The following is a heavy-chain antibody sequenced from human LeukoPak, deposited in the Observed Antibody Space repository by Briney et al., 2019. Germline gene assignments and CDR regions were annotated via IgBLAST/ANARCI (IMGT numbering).Heavy chain of an antibody. Sequence: SETLSLTCTVSDGSISSSSYYWGWIRQPPGKGLEWIGSIYYSGSTYYNPSLKSRVTISVDTSKNQFSLKLSSVTAADTAVYYCARGETKAAPFDYWGQGTLVTVSS. J-gene: IGHJ4*02. CDR3: ARGETKAAPFDY. D-gene: IGHD3-16*01. CDR2: IYYSGST. V-gene: IGHV4-39*01. CDR1: DGSISSSSYY.